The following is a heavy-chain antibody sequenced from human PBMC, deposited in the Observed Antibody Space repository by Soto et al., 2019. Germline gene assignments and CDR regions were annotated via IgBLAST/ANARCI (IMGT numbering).Heavy chain of an antibody. J-gene: IGHJ6*03. V-gene: IGHV4-59*01. Sequence: SETLSLTCTVSGGSISSYYWSWIRQPPEKGLEWIGYIYYSGSTNYNPSLKSRVTISVDTSKNQFSLKLSSVTAADTAVYYCARDGGYSYGYVGYYYMDVWGKGTTVTVSS. CDR1: GGSISSYY. CDR3: ARDGGYSYGYVGYYYMDV. D-gene: IGHD5-18*01. CDR2: IYYSGST.